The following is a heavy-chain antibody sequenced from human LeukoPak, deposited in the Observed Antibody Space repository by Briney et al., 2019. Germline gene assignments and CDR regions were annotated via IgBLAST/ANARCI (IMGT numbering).Heavy chain of an antibody. J-gene: IGHJ4*02. CDR2: INPNSGGT. D-gene: IGHD6-6*01. CDR3: ARLSSSSGFDY. Sequence: ASVKVSCKASGYTFTGYYMHWVRQAPGQGLEWMGWINPNSGGTNYAQKFQGRVTMTRDTSISTAHMELSRLRSEDTAVYYCARLSSSSGFDYWGQGTLVTVSS. CDR1: GYTFTGYY. V-gene: IGHV1-2*02.